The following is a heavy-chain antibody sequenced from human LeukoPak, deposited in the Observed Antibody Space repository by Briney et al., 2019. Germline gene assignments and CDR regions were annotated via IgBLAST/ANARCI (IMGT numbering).Heavy chain of an antibody. J-gene: IGHJ4*02. D-gene: IGHD1-26*01. V-gene: IGHV4-30-4*08. Sequence: PSQTLSLTCTVSGGSISSGDYYWSWIRQPPGKGLEWIGYIYYSGSTYYNPSLKSRVTISVDTSKNQFSLKLSSVTAADTAVYYCARVGSESYNFDYWGQGTLVTVSS. CDR1: GGSISSGDYY. CDR3: ARVGSESYNFDY. CDR2: IYYSGST.